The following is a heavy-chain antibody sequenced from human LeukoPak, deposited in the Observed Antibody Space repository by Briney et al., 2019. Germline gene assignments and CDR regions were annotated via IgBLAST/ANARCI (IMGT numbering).Heavy chain of an antibody. D-gene: IGHD3-10*01. CDR3: AKWSGTYPLYYLDH. Sequence: GGSLRLSCAASGFTFSSYAMSWVRQAPGKGLEWVSAISGSGGSTYYADSVKGRFTISRDNSKNTLYLQMNSLRADDTAVYYCAKWSGTYPLYYLDHWGQGTLVTVSS. CDR2: ISGSGGST. J-gene: IGHJ4*02. CDR1: GFTFSSYA. V-gene: IGHV3-23*01.